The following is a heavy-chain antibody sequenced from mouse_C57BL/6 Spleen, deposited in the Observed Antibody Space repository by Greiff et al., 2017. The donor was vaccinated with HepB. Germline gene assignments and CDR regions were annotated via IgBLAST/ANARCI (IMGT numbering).Heavy chain of an antibody. Sequence: EVKLVESEGGLVQPGSSMKLSCTASGFTFSDYYMAWVRQVPEKGLEWVANINYDGSSTYYLDSLKSRFIISRDNARYILYLQMSSLKSEDTATYYCARESPLYDGYYGYYFDYWGQGTTLTVSS. D-gene: IGHD2-3*01. CDR1: GFTFSDYY. CDR2: INYDGSST. CDR3: ARESPLYDGYYGYYFDY. V-gene: IGHV5-16*01. J-gene: IGHJ2*01.